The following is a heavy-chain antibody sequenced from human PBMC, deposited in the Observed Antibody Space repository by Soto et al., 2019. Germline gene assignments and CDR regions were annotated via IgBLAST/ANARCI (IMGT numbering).Heavy chain of an antibody. CDR1: GDSMISNISY. CDR3: ARGAVSGAPFDF. V-gene: IGHV4-39*02. CDR2: LYYRGSP. J-gene: IGHJ4*02. Sequence: PSETLSLTCVVSGDSMISNISYWAWIRQPPGKGLEWIGPLYYRGSPCYSPSLKSRVTISVDTSKNHLSLKMGSVTAADTALYYCARGAVSGAPFDFWGRGSLVTVSS. D-gene: IGHD6-19*01.